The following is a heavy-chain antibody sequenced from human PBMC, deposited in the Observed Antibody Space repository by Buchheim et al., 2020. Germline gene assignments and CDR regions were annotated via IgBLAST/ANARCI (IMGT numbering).Heavy chain of an antibody. CDR1: GGSISSSSYY. Sequence: QLQLQESGPGLVKPSETLSLTCTVSGGSISSSSYYWGWIRQPPGKGLEWIGTIFYGGRTYYNPSLKSRVTISVDTSKNQFSLKLSSVTAADTAVYYCASRYDFWSGYYPHWGQGTL. V-gene: IGHV4-39*01. J-gene: IGHJ4*02. D-gene: IGHD3-3*01. CDR2: IFYGGRT. CDR3: ASRYDFWSGYYPH.